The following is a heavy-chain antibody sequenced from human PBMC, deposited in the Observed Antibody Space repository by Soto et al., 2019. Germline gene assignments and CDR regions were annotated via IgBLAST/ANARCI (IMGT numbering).Heavy chain of an antibody. J-gene: IGHJ6*02. V-gene: IGHV4-34*01. Sequence: PSETLSLTCAVYGGSFSGYYWSWIRQPPGKGLEWIGEINHSGSTNYNPSLKSRVTISVDTSKNRFSLKLSSVTAADTAVYYCARGRYSSSFIERYYYYYGMDVWGQGTTVTVSS. CDR3: ARGRYSSSFIERYYYYYGMDV. CDR1: GGSFSGYY. CDR2: INHSGST. D-gene: IGHD6-6*01.